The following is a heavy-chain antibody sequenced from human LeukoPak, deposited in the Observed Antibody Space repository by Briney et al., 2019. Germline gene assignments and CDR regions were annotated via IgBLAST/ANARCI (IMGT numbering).Heavy chain of an antibody. V-gene: IGHV3-74*01. CDR3: ARAVRYYDFSTPHIDY. J-gene: IGHJ4*02. Sequence: PGGSLRLSCAASGFAFSSYWKHWVRQAPGKGLVWVSRINSDGSSTSYADSVKGRFTISRDNAKNTLYLQMNSLRAEDTAVYYCARAVRYYDFSTPHIDYWGQGTLVTVSS. D-gene: IGHD3-3*01. CDR1: GFAFSSYW. CDR2: INSDGSST.